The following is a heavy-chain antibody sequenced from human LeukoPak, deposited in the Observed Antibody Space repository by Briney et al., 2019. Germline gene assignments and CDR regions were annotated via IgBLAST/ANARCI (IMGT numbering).Heavy chain of an antibody. J-gene: IGHJ4*02. CDR3: AKGPLYSSSWHYFDY. Sequence: GGSLRLSCAASGFTFSTYAMSWVRQAPGKGLEWVSAISGSGGSTYYADSVKGRFTISRDNSKNTLYLQMKSMRAEDTAVYYCAKGPLYSSSWHYFDYWGQGTLVTVSS. D-gene: IGHD6-13*01. CDR2: ISGSGGST. V-gene: IGHV3-23*01. CDR1: GFTFSTYA.